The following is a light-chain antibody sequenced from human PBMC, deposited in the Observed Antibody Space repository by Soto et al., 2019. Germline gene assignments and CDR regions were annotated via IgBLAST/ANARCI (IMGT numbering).Light chain of an antibody. J-gene: IGLJ3*02. CDR3: CSYAGRYNFWV. CDR1: NSDIGGYNY. V-gene: IGLV2-11*01. CDR2: DVS. Sequence: QSALIQPRSVSGSPGQSVTISCTGTNSDIGGYNYVSWYQQHPGKAPKVMIYDVSRRPSGVPDRFSGSKSGNTASLTISGLQAEDEADYYCCSYAGRYNFWVFGGGTQLTVL.